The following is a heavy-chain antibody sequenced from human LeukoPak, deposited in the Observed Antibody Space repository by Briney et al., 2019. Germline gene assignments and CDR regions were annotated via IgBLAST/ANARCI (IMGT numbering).Heavy chain of an antibody. Sequence: GGSLRLSCAASGFTFSSYGMHWVRQAPGKGLEWVAFIRYDGSNKYYADSVKGRFTISRDNPKNTLYLQMNSLRAEDTAVYYCAKDRSRRDGYNSLFFDYWGQGALVTVSS. D-gene: IGHD5-24*01. J-gene: IGHJ4*02. CDR2: IRYDGSNK. CDR3: AKDRSRRDGYNSLFFDY. V-gene: IGHV3-30*02. CDR1: GFTFSSYG.